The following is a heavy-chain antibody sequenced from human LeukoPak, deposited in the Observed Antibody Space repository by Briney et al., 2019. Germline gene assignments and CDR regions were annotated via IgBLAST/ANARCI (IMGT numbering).Heavy chain of an antibody. D-gene: IGHD3-22*01. J-gene: IGHJ3*02. CDR2: IYTRGST. CDR3: ARDRDYYDSSGFDI. CDR1: GGSVSSGY. Sequence: SETLSLTCTVAGGSVSSGYWGWVRQPAGRGLEWIGRIYTRGSTHYNPSLKSRVPMSVDTSKNQFSLKLSSVTAADTAVYYCARDRDYYDSSGFDIWGQGTMVTVSS. V-gene: IGHV4-4*07.